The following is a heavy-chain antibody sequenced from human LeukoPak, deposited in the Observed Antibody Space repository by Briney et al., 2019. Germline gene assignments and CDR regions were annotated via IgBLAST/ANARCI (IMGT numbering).Heavy chain of an antibody. CDR3: ARARELGYCSGGSCYSRYYFDY. CDR2: INPNSGGT. CDR1: GYTFTGYY. V-gene: IGHV1-2*02. Sequence: ASVKVSCKASGYTFTGYYMHWVRQAPGQGLEWMGWINPNSGGTNYAQKFQGRVTMTRDTSISTAYMELSRLRSDDTAVYYCARARELGYCSGGSCYSRYYFDYWGQGTLVTVSS. J-gene: IGHJ4*02. D-gene: IGHD2-15*01.